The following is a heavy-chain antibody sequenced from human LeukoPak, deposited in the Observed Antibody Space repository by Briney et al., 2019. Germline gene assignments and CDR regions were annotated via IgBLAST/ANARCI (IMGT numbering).Heavy chain of an antibody. CDR1: GFTFDHYA. Sequence: AGGSLRLSCAASGFTFDHYAMHWVRQAPGKGLEWVSGISWNSGSIGYADSVKGRFTISRDNAKNSLYLQMNSLRAEDTALYYCAKGGQWLFDYWGQGTLVTVSS. CDR3: AKGGQWLFDY. CDR2: ISWNSGSI. V-gene: IGHV3-9*01. D-gene: IGHD6-19*01. J-gene: IGHJ4*02.